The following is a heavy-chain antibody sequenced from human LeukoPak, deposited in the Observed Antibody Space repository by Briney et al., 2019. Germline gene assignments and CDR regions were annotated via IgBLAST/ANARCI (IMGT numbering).Heavy chain of an antibody. V-gene: IGHV3-23*01. CDR1: GFTFSSYA. D-gene: IGHD6-19*01. Sequence: GGSLRLSCAASGFTFSSYAMSWVRQAPGKGLEWVSAISGSGGSTYYADSVKGRFTISRDNPKNTLYVQMSSLRVEDTAVYYCAKPSARGYSSGWYFPDYWGQGILVTVSS. CDR3: AKPSARGYSSGWYFPDY. CDR2: ISGSGGST. J-gene: IGHJ4*02.